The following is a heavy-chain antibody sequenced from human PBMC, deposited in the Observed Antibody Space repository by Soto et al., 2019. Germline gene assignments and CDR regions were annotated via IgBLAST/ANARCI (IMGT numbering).Heavy chain of an antibody. CDR2: MNPNSGNT. Sequence: ASVKVSCKASGYTFTSYDINWVRQATGQGLEWMGWMNPNSGNTGYAQKFQGRVTMTRNTSISTAYMELSSLRSEDTAVYYCSRGRQLLWFGELTAYYYYYGMDVWG. D-gene: IGHD3-10*01. J-gene: IGHJ6*02. CDR3: SRGRQLLWFGELTAYYYYYGMDV. V-gene: IGHV1-8*01. CDR1: GYTFTSYD.